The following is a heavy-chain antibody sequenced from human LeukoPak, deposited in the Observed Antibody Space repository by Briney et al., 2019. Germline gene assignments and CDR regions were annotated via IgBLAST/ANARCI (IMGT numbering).Heavy chain of an antibody. CDR2: ISYDGRNK. D-gene: IGHD3-22*01. Sequence: GGSLRLSCAASGFTFSSYAMHWVRQAPGKGLEWVAVISYDGRNKYYADSVKGRFTISRDNSKNTLYLQMNTLRAEDTGVYYCARPLSRAAYYYDSSGYWYYFDYWGQGTLVTVSS. J-gene: IGHJ4*02. V-gene: IGHV3-30*04. CDR1: GFTFSSYA. CDR3: ARPLSRAAYYYDSSGYWYYFDY.